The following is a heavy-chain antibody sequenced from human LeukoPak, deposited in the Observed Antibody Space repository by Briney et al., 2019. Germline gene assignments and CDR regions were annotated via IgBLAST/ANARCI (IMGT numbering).Heavy chain of an antibody. CDR3: AKDRRYCSSTSCYSNAFDI. V-gene: IGHV3-74*01. D-gene: IGHD2-2*01. Sequence: GGSLRLSCAASGFTFSSYWMHWVRQAPGKGLVWVSRINSDGSSTGYADSVKGRFTISRDNAKNTLYLQMNSLRAEDTAVYSCAKDRRYCSSTSCYSNAFDIWGQGTMVTVSS. CDR2: INSDGSST. J-gene: IGHJ3*02. CDR1: GFTFSSYW.